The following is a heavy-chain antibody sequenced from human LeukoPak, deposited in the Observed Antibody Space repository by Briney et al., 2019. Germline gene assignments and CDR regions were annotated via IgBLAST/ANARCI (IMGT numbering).Heavy chain of an antibody. CDR3: ARGYGSGSNWFDP. Sequence: SSETLSLTCTVSGGSISTYYWSWIRQPAGKDLEWIGHIYSSGSTNYNPSLKSRVTMSVDTSKNQLSLKLNSVTAADTAVYYCARGYGSGSNWFDPWGRGTLVIVSS. CDR1: GGSISTYY. J-gene: IGHJ5*02. V-gene: IGHV4-4*07. D-gene: IGHD3-10*01. CDR2: IYSSGST.